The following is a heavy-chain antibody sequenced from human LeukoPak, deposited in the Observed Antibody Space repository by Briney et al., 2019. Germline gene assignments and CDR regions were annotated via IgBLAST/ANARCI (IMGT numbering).Heavy chain of an antibody. Sequence: ASVKVSCKASGGTFSSYAISWVRQAPGQGLEWMGRIIPILGIANYAQKFRGRVTITADKSTSTAYMELSSLRSEDTAVYYCAVPSTTVTPNFDYWGQGTLVTVSS. D-gene: IGHD4-17*01. V-gene: IGHV1-69*04. CDR3: AVPSTTVTPNFDY. CDR1: GGTFSSYA. CDR2: IIPILGIA. J-gene: IGHJ4*02.